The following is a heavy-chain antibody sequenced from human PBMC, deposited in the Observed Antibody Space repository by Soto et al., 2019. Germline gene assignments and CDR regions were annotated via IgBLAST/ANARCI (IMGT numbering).Heavy chain of an antibody. V-gene: IGHV3-33*01. Sequence: QVQLVESGGGVVQPGRSLRLSCAASGFTFSSYGMHWVRQAPGKGLEWVAVIWYDGSNKYYADSVKGRFTISRDNSKNTLYLQMNSLRAEDTAVYYWARGPDDAFDIWGQGTMVTVSS. CDR3: ARGPDDAFDI. J-gene: IGHJ3*02. CDR1: GFTFSSYG. CDR2: IWYDGSNK.